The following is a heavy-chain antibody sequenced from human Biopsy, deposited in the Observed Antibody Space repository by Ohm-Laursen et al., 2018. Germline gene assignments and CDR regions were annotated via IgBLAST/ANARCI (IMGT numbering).Heavy chain of an antibody. J-gene: IGHJ6*02. CDR2: VNPNGGST. CDR1: GYTFTDHY. D-gene: IGHD3-3*01. CDR3: ARDRCDFWSGYCSHYFYFGMDV. Sequence: GASVKVSCKASGYTFTDHYLHWVRQAPGQGLEWMGVVNPNGGSTSYAQKFQGRVSMTRDRSTSTVFMELSSLKSEDTAVYFCARDRCDFWSGYCSHYFYFGMDVWGQGTTVSVSS. V-gene: IGHV1-46*01.